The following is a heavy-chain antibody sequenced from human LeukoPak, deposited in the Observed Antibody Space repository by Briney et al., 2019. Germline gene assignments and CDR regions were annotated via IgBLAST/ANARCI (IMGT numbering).Heavy chain of an antibody. V-gene: IGHV4-34*01. D-gene: IGHD2-8*01. CDR3: ARGVRGLNDY. J-gene: IGHJ4*02. CDR2: INHSGST. CDR1: GGSFSGYY. Sequence: PSETLSLTCAVYGGSFSGYYWSWFRQPPGKGLEWIGEINHSGSTNYNPSLKSRVTISVDTSKNQFSLKLSSVTAADTAVYYCARGVRGLNDYWGQGTLVTVSS.